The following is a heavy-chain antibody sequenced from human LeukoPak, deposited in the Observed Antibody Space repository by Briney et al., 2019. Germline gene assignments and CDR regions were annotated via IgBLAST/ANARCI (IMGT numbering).Heavy chain of an antibody. CDR2: IKQDGSEK. D-gene: IGHD3-3*01. CDR1: GLTFSSYW. CDR3: ARDSDFWSGYEYYYYMDV. J-gene: IGHJ6*03. V-gene: IGHV3-7*01. Sequence: PGGSLRLSCAASGLTFSSYWMSWVRQAPGKGLEWVANIKQDGSEKYYVDSVKGRFTISRDNAKNSLYLQMNSPRAEDTAVYYCARDSDFWSGYEYYYYMDVWGKGTTVTVSS.